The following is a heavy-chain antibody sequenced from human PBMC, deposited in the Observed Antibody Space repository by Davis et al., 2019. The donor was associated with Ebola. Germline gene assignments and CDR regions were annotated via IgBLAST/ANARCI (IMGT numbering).Heavy chain of an antibody. V-gene: IGHV1-69*06. Sequence: SVKVSCKASGGTFSSYAISWVRQAPGQGLEWMGGIIPIFGTANYAQKFQGRVTITADKSTSTAYMELSSLRSEDTAVYYCARDIRYYYYYYGMDVWGQGTTVTVS. CDR3: ARDIRYYYYYYGMDV. CDR1: GGTFSSYA. J-gene: IGHJ6*02. CDR2: IIPIFGTA.